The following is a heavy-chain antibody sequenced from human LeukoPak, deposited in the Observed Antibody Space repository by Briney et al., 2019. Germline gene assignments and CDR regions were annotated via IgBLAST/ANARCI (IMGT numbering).Heavy chain of an antibody. V-gene: IGHV1-69*05. CDR3: ARDTDIVVANWFDP. CDR1: GGTFSSYA. D-gene: IGHD2-2*01. Sequence: WASVKLSCKASGGTFSSYAISWVRQAPGQGLEWMGGIIPIFGTANYAQKFQGRVTMTTDTSTSTAYMELRSLRSDDTAVYYCARDTDIVVANWFDPWGQGTLVTVSS. CDR2: IIPIFGTA. J-gene: IGHJ5*02.